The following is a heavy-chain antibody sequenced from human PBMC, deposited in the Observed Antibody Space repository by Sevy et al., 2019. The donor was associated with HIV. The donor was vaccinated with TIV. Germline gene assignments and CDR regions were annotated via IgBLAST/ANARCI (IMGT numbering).Heavy chain of an antibody. Sequence: GGSLRLSCAASGFIFNSYAMSWVRQAPGKGLEWVSSISGSGGSTYYADSVKGRFTISRDNFRKMVDLQVNTLRAEDTVVYYCAKGYGSGSPPDYWGQGTLVTVPS. V-gene: IGHV3-23*01. J-gene: IGHJ4*02. CDR1: GFIFNSYA. CDR2: ISGSGGST. D-gene: IGHD3-10*01. CDR3: AKGYGSGSPPDY.